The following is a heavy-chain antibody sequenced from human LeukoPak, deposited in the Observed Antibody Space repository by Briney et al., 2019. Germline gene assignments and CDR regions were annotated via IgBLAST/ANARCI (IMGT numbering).Heavy chain of an antibody. CDR2: ISSSSSYI. CDR3: AKVPGIAVAGPLFDY. D-gene: IGHD6-19*01. CDR1: GFTFSSYS. J-gene: IGHJ4*02. V-gene: IGHV3-21*04. Sequence: PGGSLRLSCAASGFTFSSYSMNWVRQAPGKGLEWVSSISSSSSYIYYADSVKGRFTISRDNAKNSLYLQMNSLRAEDTAVYYCAKVPGIAVAGPLFDYWGQGALVTVSS.